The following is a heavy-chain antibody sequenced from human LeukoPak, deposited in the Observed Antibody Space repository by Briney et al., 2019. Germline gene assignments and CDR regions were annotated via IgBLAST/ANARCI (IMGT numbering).Heavy chain of an antibody. Sequence: GRSLRLSCAAAGFIFSSYGMHWVRKAPGKGLEWVAVISYDGSNKYYAGSVKGRCTISRDNSKNTLYLQMNSLRAEDTAVYYCAKGALLRSDAFDIWGQGTMVTVSS. CDR2: ISYDGSNK. J-gene: IGHJ3*02. D-gene: IGHD2-15*01. CDR3: AKGALLRSDAFDI. V-gene: IGHV3-30*18. CDR1: GFIFSSYG.